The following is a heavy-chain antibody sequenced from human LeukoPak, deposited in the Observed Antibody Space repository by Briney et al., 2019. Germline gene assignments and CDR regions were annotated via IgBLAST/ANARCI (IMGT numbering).Heavy chain of an antibody. D-gene: IGHD3-10*01. V-gene: IGHV4-4*07. CDR1: GGSISSYY. CDR2: IYTSGST. J-gene: IGHJ6*03. Sequence: SETLSLTCTVSGGSISSYYWSWIRQPAGKGLEWIGRIYTSGSTNYNPSLKSRVTMSVGTSKNQFSLKLSSVTAADTAVYYCARDREVRGANHYYYYYYMDVWGKGTTVTVSS. CDR3: ARDREVRGANHYYYYYYMDV.